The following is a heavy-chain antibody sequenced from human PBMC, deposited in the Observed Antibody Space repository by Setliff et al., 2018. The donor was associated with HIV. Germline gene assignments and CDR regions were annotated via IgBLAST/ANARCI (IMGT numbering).Heavy chain of an antibody. D-gene: IGHD3-16*02. J-gene: IGHJ3*02. CDR3: ARDRPHYDYVWGSYPHAFDI. CDR2: IYTSGLT. V-gene: IGHV4-61*02. Sequence: PSETLSLTCTVSGGSINSGGYYWVWIRQPALKGLEWIGRIYTSGLTNYNPSLKSRVTISVDTSKNQFSLKLSSVTAADTAVYYCARDRPHYDYVWGSYPHAFDIWGQGTMVTVSS. CDR1: GGSINSGGYY.